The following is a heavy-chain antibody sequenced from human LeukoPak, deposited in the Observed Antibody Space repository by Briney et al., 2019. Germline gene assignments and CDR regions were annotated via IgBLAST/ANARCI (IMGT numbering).Heavy chain of an antibody. V-gene: IGHV4-34*01. D-gene: IGHD3-10*01. J-gene: IGHJ4*02. CDR3: ARQAQRRPGSDY. Sequence: SETLSLTCAVYGGSFSGYYWSWIRQPPGKGLEWIGEINHSGSTNYNPSLKSRVTISVDTSKNQFSLKLSSVTAADTAVYYCARQAQRRPGSDYWGQGTLVTVSS. CDR1: GGSFSGYY. CDR2: INHSGST.